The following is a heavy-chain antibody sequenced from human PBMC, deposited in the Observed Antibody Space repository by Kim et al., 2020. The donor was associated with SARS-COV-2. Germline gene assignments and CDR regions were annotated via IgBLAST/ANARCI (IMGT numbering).Heavy chain of an antibody. D-gene: IGHD2-15*01. CDR3: ARERGRDGSNW. J-gene: IGHJ4*02. Sequence: TTYNPSLEVRVTISVDASKNQFSLQLSSVTAADTAVYYCARERGRDGSNWWGQGTLVTVSS. V-gene: IGHV4-34*01. CDR2: T.